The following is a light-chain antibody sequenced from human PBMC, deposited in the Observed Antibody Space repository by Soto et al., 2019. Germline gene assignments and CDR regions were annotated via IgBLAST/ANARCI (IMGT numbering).Light chain of an antibody. Sequence: EIVLTQSPATLSLSPGERATLSCRASQSVSSYLAWYQQKPGQAPRLLIYDASNRATGIPARFSGSGSGTDCTLTIRSLEPEDFAVYYCQQRSNWPPITFGQGTRLEMK. CDR1: QSVSSY. V-gene: IGKV3-11*01. CDR3: QQRSNWPPIT. CDR2: DAS. J-gene: IGKJ5*01.